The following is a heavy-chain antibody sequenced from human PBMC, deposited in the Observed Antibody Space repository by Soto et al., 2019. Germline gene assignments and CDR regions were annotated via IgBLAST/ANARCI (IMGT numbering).Heavy chain of an antibody. D-gene: IGHD3-22*01. V-gene: IGHV3-30-3*01. CDR3: AIDFYKYYDRGGYYRSPAY. CDR2: ISYDASNT. CDR1: GFTFSSYA. Sequence: PGGSLRLSCAASGFTFSSYAMHWVRQAPGKGLEWVALISYDASNTDHEDSVKGRFNISRDNSRNTLLLQMNRLRAEDTAVYFCAIDFYKYYDRGGYYRSPAYWGQGTLVTVSS. J-gene: IGHJ4*02.